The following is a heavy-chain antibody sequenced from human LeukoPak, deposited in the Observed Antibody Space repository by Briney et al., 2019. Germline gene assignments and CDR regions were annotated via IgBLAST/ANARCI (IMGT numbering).Heavy chain of an antibody. CDR1: RFTFSSYW. CDR2: IKSDGSST. J-gene: IGHJ4*02. V-gene: IGHV3-74*01. Sequence: PGGSLRLSCAASRFTFSSYWMHWVRQAPGKGLVWVSRIKSDGSSTSYADSVKGRFTISRDNSKNTLYLQMNSLGAEDTAVYYCARNNYFDYWGQGTLVTVSS. CDR3: ARNNYFDY.